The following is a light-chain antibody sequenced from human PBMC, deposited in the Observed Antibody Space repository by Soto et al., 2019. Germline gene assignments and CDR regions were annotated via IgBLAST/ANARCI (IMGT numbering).Light chain of an antibody. V-gene: IGKV1-5*01. CDR1: QSISYY. CDR3: QQYNRFWT. Sequence: DIQMTQSPSTLSASVGDRVTITCRASQSISYYLAWYQKKPGKAPKVLIWNASSLQRGVPSRFSGSGSGTEFTLTISSLLPDDFATYYCQQYNRFWTFGPGTKV. J-gene: IGKJ1*01. CDR2: NAS.